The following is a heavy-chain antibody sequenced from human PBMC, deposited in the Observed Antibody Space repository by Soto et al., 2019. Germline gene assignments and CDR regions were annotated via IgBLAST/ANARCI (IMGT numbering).Heavy chain of an antibody. V-gene: IGHV3-23*01. J-gene: IGHJ4*02. CDR1: GFTLSSYA. Sequence: GGSLRLSCAASGFTLSSYAMSWVRQAPGKGLEWVSAISGSGGSTYYADSVKGRFTISRDNSKNTLYLQMNSLRAEDTAVYYCAKEKYYYDSSGYYPLWGQGTLVTVSS. D-gene: IGHD3-22*01. CDR2: ISGSGGST. CDR3: AKEKYYYDSSGYYPL.